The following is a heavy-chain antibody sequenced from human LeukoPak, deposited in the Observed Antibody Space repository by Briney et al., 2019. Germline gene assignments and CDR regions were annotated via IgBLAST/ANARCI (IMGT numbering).Heavy chain of an antibody. Sequence: PSETLSLTCTVSGGSISSYYWSWIRQPPGKGLEWIANIYHTGSTNYNPSLSSRVTISIDTAKYQFSLKLTSVTAADTAVYYCARRGRNSSGWQDYLWGQGTLVTVSS. J-gene: IGHJ4*02. V-gene: IGHV4-59*01. CDR3: ARRGRNSSGWQDYL. CDR1: GGSISSYY. D-gene: IGHD6-25*01. CDR2: IYHTGST.